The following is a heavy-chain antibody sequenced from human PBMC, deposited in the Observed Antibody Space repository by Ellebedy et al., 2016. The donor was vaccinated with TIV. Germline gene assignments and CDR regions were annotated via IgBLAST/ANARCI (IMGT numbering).Heavy chain of an antibody. D-gene: IGHD1-7*01. CDR1: GSSISSSNW. CDR3: ARAWGFKLNYFYYGMDV. V-gene: IGHV4-4*02. J-gene: IGHJ6*02. CDR2: IYHSGST. Sequence: SETLSLXXAVSGSSISSSNWWSWVRQPPGKGLEWIGEIYHSGSTHYNPSLKSRVTISVDKSKNQFSLKLSSVTAADTAVYYCARAWGFKLNYFYYGMDVWGQGTTVTVSS.